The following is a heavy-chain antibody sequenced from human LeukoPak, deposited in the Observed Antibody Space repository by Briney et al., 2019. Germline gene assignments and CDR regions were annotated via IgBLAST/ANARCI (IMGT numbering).Heavy chain of an antibody. Sequence: GGSLRLSCAASGLTFSSYDMHWVRQATGKGLEWVSAIGTAGDTYYSGSVKGRFIISGENAKSSLYLQMNSLRVGDTALYYCTRGGRDGFDIWGQGTMVTVSS. CDR2: IGTAGDT. V-gene: IGHV3-13*01. CDR3: TRGGRDGFDI. J-gene: IGHJ3*02. CDR1: GLTFSSYD. D-gene: IGHD2-15*01.